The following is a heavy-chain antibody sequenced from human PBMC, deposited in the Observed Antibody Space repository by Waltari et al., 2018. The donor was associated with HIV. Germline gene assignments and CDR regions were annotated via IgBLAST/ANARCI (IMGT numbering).Heavy chain of an antibody. CDR2: ISSSSSYI. CDR3: ARDGYSSGWYFDWFDP. Sequence: EVQLVESGGGLVKPGGSLRLSCAASGFTFSSYSMNWVRQAPGKGLEWVSSISSSSSYIYYADSVKGRFTISRDNAKNSLYLQMNSLRAEDTAVYYCARDGYSSGWYFDWFDPWGQGTLVTVSS. J-gene: IGHJ5*02. V-gene: IGHV3-21*01. D-gene: IGHD6-19*01. CDR1: GFTFSSYS.